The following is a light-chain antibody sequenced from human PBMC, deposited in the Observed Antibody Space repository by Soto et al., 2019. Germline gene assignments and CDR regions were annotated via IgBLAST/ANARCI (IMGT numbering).Light chain of an antibody. CDR1: SSDVGGYNY. J-gene: IGLJ3*02. Sequence: QSVLTQPASVSGSPGQSITISCTGTSSDVGGYNYVSWYQQHPGKAPKLMIYDVYNRPSGLSNRFSGSKSGNTASLTISGLQAEDEADYYCSSYTSSHTVRFGGGTKLTVL. CDR2: DVY. CDR3: SSYTSSHTVR. V-gene: IGLV2-14*03.